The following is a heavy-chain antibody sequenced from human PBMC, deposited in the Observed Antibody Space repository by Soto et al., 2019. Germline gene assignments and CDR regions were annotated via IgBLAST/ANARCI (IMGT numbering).Heavy chain of an antibody. CDR3: AASYGSGSRAFDY. Sequence: QVQLVQSGPEVKMPGSSVKVSCKASGDTFNSYTINWVRQAPGQGLQWMGRTIPILAMSNYALKFQGRVTITADKSTTTAYMELSRLRSDDTAVYYCAASYGSGSRAFDYWGQGTLVPVSS. V-gene: IGHV1-69*02. D-gene: IGHD3-10*01. CDR1: GDTFNSYT. CDR2: TIPILAMS. J-gene: IGHJ4*02.